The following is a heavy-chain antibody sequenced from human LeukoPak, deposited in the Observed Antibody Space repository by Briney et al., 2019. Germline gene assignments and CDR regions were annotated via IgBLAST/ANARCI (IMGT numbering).Heavy chain of an antibody. Sequence: GGSLRLSCAASGFTFNTYTMNWVRQAPGKGLEWVSGISGSGDRTSYADSVKGRFTISRDNSKNALYLQMNGLRVEDTAVYYCAKDRGALVDTGTLNYWGRGNLVTVSS. J-gene: IGHJ4*02. CDR1: GFTFNTYT. CDR3: AKDRGALVDTGTLNY. CDR2: ISGSGDRT. V-gene: IGHV3-23*01. D-gene: IGHD5-18*01.